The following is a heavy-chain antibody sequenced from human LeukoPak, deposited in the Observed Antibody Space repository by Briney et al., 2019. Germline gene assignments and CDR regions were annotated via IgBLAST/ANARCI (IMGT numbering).Heavy chain of an antibody. CDR3: AKDWYSSSWYGNWFDP. D-gene: IGHD6-13*01. CDR1: GFTFSSYA. Sequence: GGSLRLSCAASGFTFSSYAMSWVRQAPGKGLEWVSSISSSSSYIYYADSVKGRFTISRDNSKNTLYLQMNSLRAEDTAVYYCAKDWYSSSWYGNWFDPWGQGTLVTVSS. CDR2: ISSSSSYI. J-gene: IGHJ5*02. V-gene: IGHV3-23*01.